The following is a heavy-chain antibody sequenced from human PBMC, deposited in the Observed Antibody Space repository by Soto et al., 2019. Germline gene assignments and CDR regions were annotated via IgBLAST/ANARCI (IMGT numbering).Heavy chain of an antibody. CDR1: GYSFTTYG. CDR3: AREGPAASYYYGMDV. V-gene: IGHV1-18*01. CDR2: ISGYNGNT. J-gene: IGHJ6*02. Sequence: QVQLVQSGGEVKKPGASVKVSCKTSGYSFTTYGISWVRQAPGQGLEWMGWISGYNGNTHYAQKFQGRVSMTTDTSTSTAYMELTSLRSDDTAVYYCAREGPAASYYYGMDVWGQGTTVTVSS.